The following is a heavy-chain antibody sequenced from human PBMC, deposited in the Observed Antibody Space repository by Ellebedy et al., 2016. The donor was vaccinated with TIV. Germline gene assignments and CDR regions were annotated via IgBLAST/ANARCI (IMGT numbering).Heavy chain of an antibody. CDR1: GYNFASYW. V-gene: IGHV5-10-1*01. CDR3: ARFSWSYGGFDY. J-gene: IGHJ4*02. D-gene: IGHD1-26*01. Sequence: GESLKISCPGSGYNFASYWISWVRQVPGKGLESMGRIDPSDSYTNYGPSFQGHFTISPDKSISTAYLQLNSLKASDTAFYYCARFSWSYGGFDYWGQGTQVTVSS. CDR2: IDPSDSYT.